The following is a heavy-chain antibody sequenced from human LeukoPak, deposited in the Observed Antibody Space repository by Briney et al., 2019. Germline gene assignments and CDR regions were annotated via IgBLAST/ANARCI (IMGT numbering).Heavy chain of an antibody. V-gene: IGHV7-4-1*02. CDR3: AKDLDSAAFDI. CDR2: IRTNTGSP. J-gene: IGHJ3*02. CDR1: GYTFTTYA. D-gene: IGHD2-15*01. Sequence: GASVKVSCRASGYTFTTYAINWVRQAPGQGLEYMGWIRTNTGSPTYAQGFTGRSVFSLDTSVNTAYLQISSLKAEDTAVYYCAKDLDSAAFDIWGQGTMVTVSS.